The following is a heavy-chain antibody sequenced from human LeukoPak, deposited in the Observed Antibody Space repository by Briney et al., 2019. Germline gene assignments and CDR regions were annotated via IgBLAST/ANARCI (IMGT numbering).Heavy chain of an antibody. J-gene: IGHJ3*02. CDR2: ITRSGST. CDR3: ARAHYYGSGSYSDAFDI. Sequence: SETLPLTCGVYGGSLSGYSWTWIRQSPGKGLECIGEITRSGSTNYNPSLKSRVTISVDTSKNQFSLKLSSVTAADTAVYYCARAHYYGSGSYSDAFDIWGQGTMVTVSS. D-gene: IGHD3-10*01. V-gene: IGHV4-34*01. CDR1: GGSLSGYS.